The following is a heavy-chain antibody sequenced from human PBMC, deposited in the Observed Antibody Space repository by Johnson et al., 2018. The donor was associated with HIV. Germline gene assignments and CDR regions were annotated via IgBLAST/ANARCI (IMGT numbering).Heavy chain of an antibody. D-gene: IGHD3-9*01. J-gene: IGHJ3*02. V-gene: IGHV3-74*02. Sequence: VQLVESGGDLVQPGGSMRLSCAASGFAFNNYWMHWVRQAPGKGLVWVTRFNNDGNTTTYADSVKGRFTISRDNAKNTLYLQMDSLRAEDTAVYYCARMGLTGAFDIWGQGTMVTVSS. CDR2: FNNDGNTT. CDR3: ARMGLTGAFDI. CDR1: GFAFNNYW.